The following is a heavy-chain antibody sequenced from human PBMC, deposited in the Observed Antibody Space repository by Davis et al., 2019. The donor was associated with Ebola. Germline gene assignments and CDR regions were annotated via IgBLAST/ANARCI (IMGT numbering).Heavy chain of an antibody. J-gene: IGHJ3*01. CDR1: GFTLSSYV. CDR2: LGLSGDT. D-gene: IGHD6-19*01. CDR3: AKDTSNVWFDV. V-gene: IGHV3-23*01. Sequence: GGSLRLSCAASGFTLSSYVMSWVRRAPGKGLEWVSTLGLSGDTYYADSVKGRFTISRDNSMNTLQLQMNSLRVEDTAIYYCAKDTSNVWFDVWGQGTMVTVSS.